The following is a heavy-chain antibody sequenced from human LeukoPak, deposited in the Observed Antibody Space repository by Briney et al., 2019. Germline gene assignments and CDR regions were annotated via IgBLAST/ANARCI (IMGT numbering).Heavy chain of an antibody. Sequence: SDTLSLMCTLSGRSMSSYYWRWLRQPPGRGLEWLGYIHYNGTTKDNTSLKSRVTISAETSKSQFSLKLSSVTAADTAVYYCARVSWFPGTSYYYMDVWGKGTTVTISS. V-gene: IGHV4-59*07. CDR3: ARVSWFPGTSYYYMDV. CDR2: IHYNGTT. J-gene: IGHJ6*03. D-gene: IGHD1-1*01. CDR1: GRSMSSYY.